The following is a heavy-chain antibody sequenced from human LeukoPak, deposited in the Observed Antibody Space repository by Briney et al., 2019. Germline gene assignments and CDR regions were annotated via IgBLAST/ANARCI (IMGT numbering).Heavy chain of an antibody. Sequence: ASVKVSCKASGYTFTGYYMHWVRQAPGQGLEWMGWINPNSGGTNYAQKLQGRVTMTTDTSTSTAYMELRSLRSDDTAVYYCARDSRYYDSSGYYYEDAFDIWGQGTMVTVSS. CDR2: INPNSGGT. CDR1: GYTFTGYY. D-gene: IGHD3-22*01. CDR3: ARDSRYYDSSGYYYEDAFDI. V-gene: IGHV1-2*02. J-gene: IGHJ3*02.